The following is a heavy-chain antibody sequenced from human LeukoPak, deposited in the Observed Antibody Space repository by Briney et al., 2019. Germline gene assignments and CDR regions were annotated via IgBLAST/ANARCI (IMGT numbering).Heavy chain of an antibody. D-gene: IGHD7-27*01. CDR2: ISPSGDIR. Sequence: PGGSLRLSCAASGFSFRSHGMNWVRQAPGKGLEWVSGISPSGDIRYYADSVKGQFTISRDNSKNTLYLQMNSPRAEDTAAYYCAKDGNWARFENWGQGTLVTVSS. V-gene: IGHV3-23*01. CDR1: GFSFRSHG. CDR3: AKDGNWARFEN. J-gene: IGHJ4*02.